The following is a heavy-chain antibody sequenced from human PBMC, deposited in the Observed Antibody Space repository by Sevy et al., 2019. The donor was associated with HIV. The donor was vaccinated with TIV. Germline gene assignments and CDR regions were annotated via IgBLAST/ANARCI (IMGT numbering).Heavy chain of an antibody. D-gene: IGHD4-17*01. J-gene: IGHJ3*02. CDR1: GFTFSSYW. Sequence: GGSLRLSCAASGFTFSSYWMSWVRQAPGKGLEWVANIKQDGSEKYCVDSVKGRFTISRDNAKNSLYLQMNSLRAEDTAVYYCARNDYGDYGGAFDIWGQGTMVTVSS. CDR3: ARNDYGDYGGAFDI. V-gene: IGHV3-7*03. CDR2: IKQDGSEK.